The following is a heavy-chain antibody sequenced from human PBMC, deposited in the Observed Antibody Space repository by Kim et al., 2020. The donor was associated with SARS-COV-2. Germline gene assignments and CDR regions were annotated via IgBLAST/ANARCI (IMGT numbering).Heavy chain of an antibody. CDR1: GFTFSSYG. CDR3: ARDWGDNYDCWSGYYSRYYYGMDV. V-gene: IGHV3-33*08. CDR2: IWYDGSNK. D-gene: IGHD3-3*01. Sequence: GGSLRLSCAASGFTFSSYGMHWVRQAPGKGLEWVAVIWYDGSNKYYADSVKGRFTISRDNSKNTLYLQMNSLRAEDTAVYYCARDWGDNYDCWSGYYSRYYYGMDVWGQGTTVTVSS. J-gene: IGHJ6*02.